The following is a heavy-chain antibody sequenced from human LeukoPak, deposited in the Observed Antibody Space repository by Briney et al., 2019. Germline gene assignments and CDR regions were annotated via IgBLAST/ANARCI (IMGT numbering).Heavy chain of an antibody. V-gene: IGHV4-38-2*02. CDR2: IYHSGST. CDR3: AEARGSYYLNWFDP. Sequence: SETLSLTCTVSGGSISGYYWGWIRQPPGKGLEWIGSIYHSGSTYYNPSLKSRVTISVDTSKNQFSLKLSSVTAADTAVYYCAEARGSYYLNWFDPWGQGTLVTVSS. D-gene: IGHD1-26*01. J-gene: IGHJ5*02. CDR1: GGSISGYY.